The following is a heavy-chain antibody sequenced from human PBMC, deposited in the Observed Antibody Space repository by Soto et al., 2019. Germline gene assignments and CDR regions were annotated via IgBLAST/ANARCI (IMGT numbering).Heavy chain of an antibody. V-gene: IGHV3-23*01. CDR3: ARMLTMVRGVTGLRDFDY. CDR1: GFPFSSYA. J-gene: IGHJ4*02. CDR2: ISGSGTTI. D-gene: IGHD3-10*01. Sequence: PGGSLRLSCAASGFPFSSYAMSWVRQAPGRGLEWVSAISGSGTTIYYTDSVKGRFTISRDTSMNTLYLQMNSLRAEDTAAYYCARMLTMVRGVTGLRDFDYWGQGTLVTVSS.